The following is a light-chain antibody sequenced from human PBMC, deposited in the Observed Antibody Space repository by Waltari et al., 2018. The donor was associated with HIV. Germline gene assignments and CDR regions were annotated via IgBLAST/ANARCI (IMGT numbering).Light chain of an antibody. J-gene: IGLJ3*02. Sequence: QSVLTQPPSVSGAPGQRVTISCPGRSSNIGAGHDVTWYQHLPGTAPNLLIFVNNNRPSGVPDRLSGSNSGTSASLAITGLQAEDEADYYCQSYDSSLSGWVFGGGTKLTVL. CDR2: VNN. CDR1: SSNIGAGHD. V-gene: IGLV1-40*01. CDR3: QSYDSSLSGWV.